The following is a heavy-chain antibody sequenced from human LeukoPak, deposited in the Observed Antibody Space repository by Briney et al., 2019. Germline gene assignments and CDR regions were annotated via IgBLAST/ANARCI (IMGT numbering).Heavy chain of an antibody. CDR2: IKQDGSEK. J-gene: IGHJ4*02. Sequence: PGGSLRLSCAASGFTFSSYWMTWVRETPGKGLEWVANIKQDGSEKYFWDSVKGRFTISRDNAKNSLYLQMNSLRAEDTAVYYCTRDTGGSGSYPDYWGQGTLVTVS. D-gene: IGHD1-26*01. CDR3: TRDTGGSGSYPDY. V-gene: IGHV3-7*01. CDR1: GFTFSSYW.